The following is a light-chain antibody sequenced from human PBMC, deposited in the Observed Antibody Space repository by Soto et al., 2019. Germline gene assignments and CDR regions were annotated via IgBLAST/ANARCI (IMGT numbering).Light chain of an antibody. CDR1: SSDVGGYNY. CDR2: EVS. Sequence: QSVLTQPPSASGSPGQSVTISCTGTSSDVGGYNYVSWYQQHPGKAPKLMIYEVSKRPSGVPDRCSGSKSGNTASLTVSGLQDEDEADYYCSSYAGSHNHYVLGTGTKVTVL. V-gene: IGLV2-8*01. J-gene: IGLJ1*01. CDR3: SSYAGSHNHYV.